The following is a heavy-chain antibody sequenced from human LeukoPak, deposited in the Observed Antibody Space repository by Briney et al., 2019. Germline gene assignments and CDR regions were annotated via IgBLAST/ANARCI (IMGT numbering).Heavy chain of an antibody. V-gene: IGHV3-33*01. Sequence: GGSLRLSCAVSGFTFSSYGMHWVRQAPGKGLEWVAVIWYDGSNKYYADSVKGRFTISRDNSKNTLYLQMNSLRAEDTAVYYCARDPTPYYYDSSGPDYYFDYWGQGTLVTVSS. CDR1: GFTFSSYG. D-gene: IGHD3-22*01. J-gene: IGHJ4*02. CDR3: ARDPTPYYYDSSGPDYYFDY. CDR2: IWYDGSNK.